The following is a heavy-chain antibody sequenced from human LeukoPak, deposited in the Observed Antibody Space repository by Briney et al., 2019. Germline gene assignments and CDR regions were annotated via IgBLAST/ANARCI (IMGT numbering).Heavy chain of an antibody. J-gene: IGHJ4*02. CDR3: ARKTDSGGGSGY. V-gene: IGHV3-66*01. CDR1: GFTVSRNY. Sequence: VGSLRLSCAASGFTVSRNYMTWVRQAPGKGPDWVSLIYSGGGTQYADSVKGRFTISRDNSKNTLYLQMNSLRAEDTAVYYCARKTDSGGGSGYWGQRTPVTVSS. CDR2: IYSGGGT. D-gene: IGHD1-26*01.